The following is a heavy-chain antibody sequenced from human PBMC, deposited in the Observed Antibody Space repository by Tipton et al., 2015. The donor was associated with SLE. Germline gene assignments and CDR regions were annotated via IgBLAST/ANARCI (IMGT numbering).Heavy chain of an antibody. J-gene: IGHJ4*02. CDR1: GGSISSGSYY. CDR3: ARAPRYYYDSSYFDY. CDR2: IYTSGST. Sequence: TLSLTCTVSGGSISSGSYYWSWIRQPAGKGLEWIGRIYTSGSTNYNPSLKSRVTISVDTSKNQFSLKLSSVTAADTAVYYCARAPRYYYDSSYFDYGGQGTLVTVSS. D-gene: IGHD3-22*01. V-gene: IGHV4-61*02.